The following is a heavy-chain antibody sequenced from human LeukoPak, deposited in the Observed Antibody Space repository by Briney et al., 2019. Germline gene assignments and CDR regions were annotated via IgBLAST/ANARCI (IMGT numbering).Heavy chain of an antibody. D-gene: IGHD6-13*01. CDR3: ASKEYTAAAFDY. J-gene: IGHJ4*02. Sequence: GASVKVSCKASGGTFSSYAISWVRQAPGQGLERMGGIIPIFGTANYAQKFQGRVTITADESTSTAYMELSSLRSEDTAVYYCASKEYTAAAFDYWGQGTLVTVSS. CDR2: IIPIFGTA. CDR1: GGTFSSYA. V-gene: IGHV1-69*13.